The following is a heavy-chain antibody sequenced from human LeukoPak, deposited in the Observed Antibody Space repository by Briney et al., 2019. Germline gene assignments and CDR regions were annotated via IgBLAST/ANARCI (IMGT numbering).Heavy chain of an antibody. CDR3: ARLRYCSGGSCQPFDQ. J-gene: IGHJ4*02. D-gene: IGHD2-15*01. CDR1: GGSISSTPYY. CDR2: ISYSGST. V-gene: IGHV4-39*01. Sequence: PSETLSLTYTVSGGSISSTPYYWGWVRQPPGKGLGWIGCISYSGSTSYNPSLKNRVPTSVDTSKNQFSLTLSSVTGGDTAVYYCARLRYCSGGSCQPFDQWGQGTLVTVSS.